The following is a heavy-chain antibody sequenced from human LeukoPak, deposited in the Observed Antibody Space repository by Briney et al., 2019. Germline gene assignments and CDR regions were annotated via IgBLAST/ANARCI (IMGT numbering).Heavy chain of an antibody. D-gene: IGHD1-26*01. V-gene: IGHV3-48*01. Sequence: GGSLRLSCAASGFTLSNYTMNWVRQAPGKGLEWVSYIGRSGSAIYYADSVKGRFTISRDNAKNSLYLQMNSLRAEDTAVYYCARDLLSGSPPDAFDIWGQGTMVTVSS. CDR2: IGRSGSAI. CDR3: ARDLLSGSPPDAFDI. J-gene: IGHJ3*02. CDR1: GFTLSNYT.